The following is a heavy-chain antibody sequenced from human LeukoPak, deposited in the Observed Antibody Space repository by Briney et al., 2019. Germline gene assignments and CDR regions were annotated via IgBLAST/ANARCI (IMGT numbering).Heavy chain of an antibody. V-gene: IGHV4-59*01. CDR3: ARVGVDYSGNIIKYFYDY. J-gene: IGHJ4*02. CDR2: VYSSGSA. Sequence: SETLSLTCTVSGGSISTYQWSWIRQPPGKELEWIGNVYSSGSANYNPSLKSRVIISVDTSKSQFSLKLSPVIAADTAVYYCARVGVDYSGNIIKYFYDYWGPGTLVTVSS. CDR1: GGSISTYQ. D-gene: IGHD4-23*01.